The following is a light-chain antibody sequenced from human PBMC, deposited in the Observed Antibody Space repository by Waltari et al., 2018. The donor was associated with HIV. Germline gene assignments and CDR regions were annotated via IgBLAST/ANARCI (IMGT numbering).Light chain of an antibody. J-gene: IGLJ3*02. CDR3: SAWDRSLSAWV. Sequence: QAGLTQPPSVSKSLRQTATLTRTGNRNKSGSQGVIWLQQHQGHPPKLLSYRDTNRPSGISEKFSASRSGNTASLTITGLQPEDEADYYCSAWDRSLSAWVFGGGTEVTVL. CDR2: RDT. CDR1: RNKSGSQG. V-gene: IGLV10-54*04.